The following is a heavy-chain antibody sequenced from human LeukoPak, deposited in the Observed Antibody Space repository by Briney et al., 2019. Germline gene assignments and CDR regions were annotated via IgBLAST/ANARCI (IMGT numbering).Heavy chain of an antibody. D-gene: IGHD2-8*01. CDR2: ISAYNGNT. Sequence: ASVTVSCTASGGTFSSYAISWVRQAPGQGLEWMGWISAYNGNTNYAQKLQGRVTMTTDTSTSTAYMELRSLRSDDTAVYYCARDSIVLMVYAMPNWFDPWGQGTLVTVSS. V-gene: IGHV1-18*01. J-gene: IGHJ5*02. CDR1: GGTFSSYA. CDR3: ARDSIVLMVYAMPNWFDP.